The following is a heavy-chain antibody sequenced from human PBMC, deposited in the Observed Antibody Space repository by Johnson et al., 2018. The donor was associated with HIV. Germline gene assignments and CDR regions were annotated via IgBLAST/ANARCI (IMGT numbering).Heavy chain of an antibody. V-gene: IGHV3-7*01. J-gene: IGHJ3*02. D-gene: IGHD4-11*01. CDR3: ARDDDYSKVRAFDI. Sequence: MQLVESGGGLVQPGGSLRLSCVASGFTFTTYDFHWVRQAPGKGLEWVANIKHDGSDKYYVGSVTGRFTISRDNAKSSLYLQMNSLRAEDTAVYYCARDDDYSKVRAFDICGQGTMVTVSS. CDR1: GFTFTTYD. CDR2: IKHDGSDK.